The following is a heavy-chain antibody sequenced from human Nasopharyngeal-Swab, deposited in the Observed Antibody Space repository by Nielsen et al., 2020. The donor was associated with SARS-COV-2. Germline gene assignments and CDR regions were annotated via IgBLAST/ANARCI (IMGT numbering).Heavy chain of an antibody. D-gene: IGHD5-12*01. V-gene: IGHV4-39*01. CDR3: ARQIWLRFSWFDP. Sequence: SETLSPTCTVSGRSISSTRYSWGWIRQPPGKGLEWIGSIYYSGSTYYNPSLKSRVTTSVDTSKNQFSLKLSSVTAADTAVYYCARQIWLRFSWFDPWGQGTLVTVSS. CDR2: IYYSGST. CDR1: GRSISSTRYS. J-gene: IGHJ5*02.